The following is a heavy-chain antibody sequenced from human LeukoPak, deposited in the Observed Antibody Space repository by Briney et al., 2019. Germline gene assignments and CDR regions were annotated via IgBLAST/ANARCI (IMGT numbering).Heavy chain of an antibody. CDR1: VYTFTSYD. Sequence: GASVKVFCKASVYTFTSYDIIWVPQATGQGLEWMGWMNPNCGNTDYAQKFQGRVTMPRNTSISTAYMELSSLRSEDTAVYYCARAGPTEINVVPADCGRYNWFAPWGQGTLVTVCS. CDR2: MNPNCGNT. CDR3: ARAGPTEINVVPADCGRYNWFAP. J-gene: IGHJ5*02. D-gene: IGHD2-2*01. V-gene: IGHV1-8*01.